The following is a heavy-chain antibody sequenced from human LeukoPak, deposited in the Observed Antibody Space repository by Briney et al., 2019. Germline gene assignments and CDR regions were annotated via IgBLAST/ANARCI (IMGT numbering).Heavy chain of an antibody. CDR3: VRDVWGDRDSYFDY. J-gene: IGHJ4*02. Sequence: EAGGSLGLSCAASGFTFSSYWMHWVRQAPGKGLVWVSRINTDGRSTSYGDSVKGRFTISRDNAKNTLYMRMNSLRAEDTAVYYCVRDVWGDRDSYFDYWGQGTLVTVST. V-gene: IGHV3-74*01. CDR2: INTDGRST. D-gene: IGHD2-21*01. CDR1: GFTFSSYW.